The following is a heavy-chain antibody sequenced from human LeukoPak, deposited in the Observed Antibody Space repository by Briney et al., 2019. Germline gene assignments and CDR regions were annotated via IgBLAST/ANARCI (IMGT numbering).Heavy chain of an antibody. CDR2: ISGSGGST. J-gene: IGHJ4*02. CDR1: GFTFSSYA. V-gene: IGHV3-23*01. Sequence: GGSLRLSCAASGFTFSSYAMSWVRQAPGKGLEWVSAISGSGGSTYYADSVKGRFTISRDNSKNTLYLQMNSLRVEDTAVYYCARGRPHDYDILTGYRFLFDYWGQGTLVTVSS. CDR3: ARGRPHDYDILTGYRFLFDY. D-gene: IGHD3-9*01.